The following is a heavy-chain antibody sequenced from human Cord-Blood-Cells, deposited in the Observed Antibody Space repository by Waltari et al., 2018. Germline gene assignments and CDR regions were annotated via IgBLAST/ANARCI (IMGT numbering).Heavy chain of an antibody. CDR1: GYTLTELS. J-gene: IGHJ4*02. V-gene: IGHV1-24*01. CDR2: FDPEDGET. D-gene: IGHD4-4*01. CDR3: ATSSHDDSNYYFDY. Sequence: QVQLVQSGAEVKKPGASVKVSCKVSGYTLTELSMHWVRQAPGKGLGWMGGFDPEDGETIYAQKCRGRVTMTEDTSTDTAYMSLSSLRSEDTAVYYCATSSHDDSNYYFDYWGQGTLVTVSS.